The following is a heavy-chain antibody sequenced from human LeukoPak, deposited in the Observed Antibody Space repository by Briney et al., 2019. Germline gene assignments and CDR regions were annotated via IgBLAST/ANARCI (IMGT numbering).Heavy chain of an antibody. CDR1: GFTFSSYC. CDR2: IWYDGSNK. Sequence: GGSLRLSCAASGFTFSSYCMHWVSQAPGKVLEWVAVIWYDGSNKYYADSVKGRLTIARDNSKNTLYLQMNSLRAEHTAVYYCARDRIYGMDVWGQGTTVTVSS. J-gene: IGHJ6*02. V-gene: IGHV3-33*01. CDR3: ARDRIYGMDV.